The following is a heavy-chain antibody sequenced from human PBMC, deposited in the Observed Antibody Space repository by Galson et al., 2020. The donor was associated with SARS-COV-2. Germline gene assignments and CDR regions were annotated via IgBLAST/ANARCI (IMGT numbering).Heavy chain of an antibody. CDR3: ARGKPGLGDY. J-gene: IGHJ4*02. CDR1: GFTFSSYG. CDR2: ISYDGSNK. D-gene: IGHD3-16*01. Sequence: GESLKISCAASGFTFSSYGMHWVRQAPGKGLEWVAVISYDGSNKYYADSVKGRFTISRDNSKNTLYLQMNSLRAEDTAVYYCARGKPGLGDYWGQGTLVTVSS. V-gene: IGHV3-30*03.